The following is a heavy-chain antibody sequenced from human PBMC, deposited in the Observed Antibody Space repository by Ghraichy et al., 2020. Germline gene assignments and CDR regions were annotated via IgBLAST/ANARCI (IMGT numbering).Heavy chain of an antibody. D-gene: IGHD6-13*01. CDR3: ARGIIAAPGAFDY. Sequence: SETLSLTRTVSGGSISSYYWSWIRQPPGNGLEYIGYIYYSGSTNYNPSLKSRVTISVDTSKNQFSLRLSSVTAADTAFYYCARGIIAAPGAFDYWGQGTLVTVSS. V-gene: IGHV4-59*08. J-gene: IGHJ4*02. CDR1: GGSISSYY. CDR2: IYYSGST.